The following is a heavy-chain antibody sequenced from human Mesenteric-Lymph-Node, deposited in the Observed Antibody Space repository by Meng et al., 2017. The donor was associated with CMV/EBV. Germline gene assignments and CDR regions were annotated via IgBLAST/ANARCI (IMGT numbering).Heavy chain of an antibody. CDR3: AREDTAMGNFDY. J-gene: IGHJ4*02. D-gene: IGHD5-18*01. CDR2: IKQDGSEK. V-gene: IGHV3-7*01. CDR1: GFTFSSYW. Sequence: ETLSLTCAASGFTFSSYWMSWVRQAPGKGLEWVANIKQDGSEKYYVDSVKGRFTISRDNAKNSLYLQMNSLRAEDTAVYYCAREDTAMGNFDYWGQGTLVTVSS.